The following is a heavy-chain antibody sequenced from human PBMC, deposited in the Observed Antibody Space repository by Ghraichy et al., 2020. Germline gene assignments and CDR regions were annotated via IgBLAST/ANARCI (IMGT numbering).Heavy chain of an antibody. CDR1: GYSFTSYW. Sequence: GESLNISCKGSGYSFTSYWIGWVRQMPGKGLEWMGIIYPGDSDTRYSPSFQGQVTISADKSISTAYLQWSSLKASDTAMYYCARTLLLGLRFLEWTAWGQGTLVTVSS. CDR2: IYPGDSDT. V-gene: IGHV5-51*01. CDR3: ARTLLLGLRFLEWTA. D-gene: IGHD3-3*01. J-gene: IGHJ5*02.